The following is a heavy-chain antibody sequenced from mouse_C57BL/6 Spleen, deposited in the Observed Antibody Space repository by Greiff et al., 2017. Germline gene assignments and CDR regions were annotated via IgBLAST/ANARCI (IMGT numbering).Heavy chain of an antibody. CDR2: ISSGSSTI. CDR1: GFTFSDYG. J-gene: IGHJ2*01. D-gene: IGHD1-1*01. Sequence: EVHLVESGGGLVKPGGSLKLSCAASGFTFSDYGMHWVRQAPEKGLEWVAYISSGSSTIYYADTVKGRFTISRDNAKNTLFLQMTSLRSEDTAMYYCARGGSSYVDYFDYWGQGTTLTVSS. CDR3: ARGGSSYVDYFDY. V-gene: IGHV5-17*01.